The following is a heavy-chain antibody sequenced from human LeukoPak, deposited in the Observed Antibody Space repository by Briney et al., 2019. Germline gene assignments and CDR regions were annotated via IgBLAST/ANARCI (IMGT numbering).Heavy chain of an antibody. J-gene: IGHJ6*03. Sequence: SETLSLTCTVSGGSISSYYWSWIRQPPGKGLEWIGYIYYSGTTNYNPSLKSRVSMSVDTSKNQFSLKLSSVTAADTAVYYCARSGHYYGSGSYSPYYYYYMDVWGKGTTVTISS. CDR1: GGSISSYY. D-gene: IGHD3-10*01. CDR2: IYYSGTT. V-gene: IGHV4-59*12. CDR3: ARSGHYYGSGSYSPYYYYYMDV.